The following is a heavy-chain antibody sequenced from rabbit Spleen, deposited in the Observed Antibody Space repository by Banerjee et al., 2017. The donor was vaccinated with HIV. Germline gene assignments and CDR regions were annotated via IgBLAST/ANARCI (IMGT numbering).Heavy chain of an antibody. J-gene: IGHJ4*01. D-gene: IGHD1-1*01. Sequence: QEQLEESGGDLVKPEGSLTLTCTASGFSFSSSYWICWVRQAPGKGLEWIACIYAGGSDNTYYASWAKGRFTISKTSSTTVTLQMTSLTAADTATYFCARDLVAVIGWNFNLWGPGTLVTVS. CDR3: ARDLVAVIGWNFNL. CDR2: IYAGGSDNT. CDR1: GFSFSSSYW. V-gene: IGHV1S45*01.